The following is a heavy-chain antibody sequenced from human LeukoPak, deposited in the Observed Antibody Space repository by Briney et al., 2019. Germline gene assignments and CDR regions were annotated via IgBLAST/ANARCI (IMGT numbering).Heavy chain of an antibody. Sequence: SETLSLTCTVSFGSINSYYWSWIRQPPGKGLEWIGYIYYSGSTNYNPSLKSRVTISVDTSKNQFSLKLSSVTAADTAVYYCARDRGGYGDYVYWYFDLWGRGTLVTVSS. CDR1: FGSINSYY. J-gene: IGHJ2*01. CDR2: IYYSGST. D-gene: IGHD4-17*01. CDR3: ARDRGGYGDYVYWYFDL. V-gene: IGHV4-59*01.